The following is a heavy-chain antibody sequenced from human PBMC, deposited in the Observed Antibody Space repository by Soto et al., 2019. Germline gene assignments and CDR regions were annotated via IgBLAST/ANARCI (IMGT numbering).Heavy chain of an antibody. CDR2: INPSGGRT. V-gene: IGHV1-46*04. D-gene: IGHD2-21*02. CDR1: GYTFTSYY. Sequence: QVLLVQSGAEVTRPGASVKVSCKASGYTFTSYYMHWVRQAPGQGLEWMAMINPSGGRTKYAQILQGRVTLTRDTSTGTVDMELSSLTSEDTAIYYCARGPSCGGDCYLFDYLGQGTQVTVSS. J-gene: IGHJ4*02. CDR3: ARGPSCGGDCYLFDY.